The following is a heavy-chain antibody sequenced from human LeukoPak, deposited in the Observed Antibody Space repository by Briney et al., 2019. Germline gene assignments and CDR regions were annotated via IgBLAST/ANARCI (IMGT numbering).Heavy chain of an antibody. D-gene: IGHD3-9*01. CDR3: ARTARAAGYYNVGFDP. J-gene: IGHJ5*02. CDR1: GGSISSYY. Sequence: SETLSLTCTVSGGSISSYYWSWIRQPPGKGLERIGYIYYSGSTNYNPSLRSRVTISVDTSKNQFSLKLSSVTAADTAVYYCARTARAAGYYNVGFDPWGQGTLVTVSS. V-gene: IGHV4-59*01. CDR2: IYYSGST.